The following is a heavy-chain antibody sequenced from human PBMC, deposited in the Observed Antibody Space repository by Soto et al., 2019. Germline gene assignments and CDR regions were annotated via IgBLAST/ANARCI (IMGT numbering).Heavy chain of an antibody. V-gene: IGHV6-1*01. CDR1: GDSVSSNGAA. D-gene: IGHD3-16*01. Sequence: SQTLSLTCAISGDSVSSNGAAWNWIRQSPSRGLEWLGRTYYRSRWYSDYAPSVKSRITVNPETSQNQFSLQLNSVTPEDTAIYYCARDPPCFHSAFDFWGQGTMVTVSS. CDR2: TYYRSRWYS. CDR3: ARDPPCFHSAFDF. J-gene: IGHJ4*02.